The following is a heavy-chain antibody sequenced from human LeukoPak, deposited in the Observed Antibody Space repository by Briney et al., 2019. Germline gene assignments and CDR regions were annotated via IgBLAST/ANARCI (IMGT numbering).Heavy chain of an antibody. V-gene: IGHV4-59*01. CDR2: IYYSGST. Sequence: PSETLSLTCTVSGGSTSSYYWSWIRQPPGKGLEWIGYIYYSGSTNYNPSLKSRVTISVETSKNEFSLKLYCARVTGYRIEDYFDYWGQGTLVTVSS. CDR3: FDY. D-gene: IGHD6-13*01. CDR1: GGSTSSYY. J-gene: IGHJ4*02.